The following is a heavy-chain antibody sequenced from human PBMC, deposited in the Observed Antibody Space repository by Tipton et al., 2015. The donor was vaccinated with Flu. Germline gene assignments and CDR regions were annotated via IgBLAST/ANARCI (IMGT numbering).Heavy chain of an antibody. J-gene: IGHJ3*02. CDR1: GGSISSYY. V-gene: IGHV4-59*01. D-gene: IGHD1-26*01. Sequence: TLSLTCTVSGGSISSYYWSWIRQPPGKGLEWIGYIYYSGSTNYNPSLKSRVTISVDTSKNQFSLKLSSVTAADTAVYYCARDGGSYSFVDAFDIWGQGTMVTVSS. CDR2: IYYSGST. CDR3: ARDGGSYSFVDAFDI.